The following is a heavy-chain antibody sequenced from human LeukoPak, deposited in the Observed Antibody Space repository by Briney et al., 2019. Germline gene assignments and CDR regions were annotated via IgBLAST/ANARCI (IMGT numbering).Heavy chain of an antibody. J-gene: IGHJ4*02. V-gene: IGHV3-21*01. D-gene: IGHD6-6*01. CDR1: GFNFSTYT. Sequence: PGGSLRLSCAASGFNFSTYTINWVRQAPGKGLEWVSFISSSSSYIYYADSIKGRFTISRDNAKNLLYLQMNSLRAEDTAVYYCAKNWLVLDYWGQGTLVTVSS. CDR3: AKNWLVLDY. CDR2: ISSSSSYI.